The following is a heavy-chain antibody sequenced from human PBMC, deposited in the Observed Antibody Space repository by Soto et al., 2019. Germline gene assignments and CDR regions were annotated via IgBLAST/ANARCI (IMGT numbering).Heavy chain of an antibody. J-gene: IGHJ4*02. D-gene: IGHD5-18*01. Sequence: EVQLLESGGGLVQPGGSLRLSCAASGFTFSSYAMSWVRQAPGKGLEWVSAISGSGGSTYYADSVKGRFTISRDNSKNTLYLQMNSLRAEDTAVYYCARDLSGYSYGYSYFDYWGQGTLVTVSS. V-gene: IGHV3-23*01. CDR1: GFTFSSYA. CDR3: ARDLSGYSYGYSYFDY. CDR2: ISGSGGST.